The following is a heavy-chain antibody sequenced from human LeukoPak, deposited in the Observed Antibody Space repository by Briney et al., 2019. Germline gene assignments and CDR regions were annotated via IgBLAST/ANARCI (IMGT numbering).Heavy chain of an antibody. CDR1: GYTFTSYY. CDR2: INPSGGST. Sequence: ASVKVSCKASGYTFTSYYMHWVRQAPGQGLEWMGIINPSGGSTSYAQKLQGRVTMTTDTSTSTAYMELRSLRSDDTAVYYCARGGVERGLRLRDDDAFDIWGQGTMVTVSS. V-gene: IGHV1-46*01. J-gene: IGHJ3*02. CDR3: ARGGVERGLRLRDDDAFDI. D-gene: IGHD5-12*01.